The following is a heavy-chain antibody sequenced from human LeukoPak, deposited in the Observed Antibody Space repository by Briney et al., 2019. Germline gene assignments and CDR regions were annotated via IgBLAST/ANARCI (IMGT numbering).Heavy chain of an antibody. CDR2: IYTSGST. CDR1: GGSISSIY. D-gene: IGHD4-4*01. V-gene: IGHV4-4*07. CDR3: AGGRVYSNYPSRGFDY. Sequence: SETLSLTCTVSGGSISSIYWSWIPQPAGQGLEWIGRIYTSGSTNYNPPLKSRVTMSVDTSTDQFSLKLSSVTAADTAVYYCAGGRVYSNYPSRGFDYWGQGTLVTVSS. J-gene: IGHJ4*02.